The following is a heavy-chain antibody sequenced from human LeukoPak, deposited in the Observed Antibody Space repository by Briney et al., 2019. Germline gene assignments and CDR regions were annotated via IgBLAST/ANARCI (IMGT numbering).Heavy chain of an antibody. V-gene: IGHV1-8*01. J-gene: IGHJ5*02. CDR3: ARTEGGREYTLNH. D-gene: IGHD5-18*01. CDR1: GYTFTSFD. Sequence: EASVKVSCKASGYTFTSFDINWVRQATGQGLEWMGWMNPNSGNSGYAQKFQGRVTITRDTSINTAYMELSSLRSEDTAVYYCARTEGGREYTLNHWGQGTLVTVSS. CDR2: MNPNSGNS.